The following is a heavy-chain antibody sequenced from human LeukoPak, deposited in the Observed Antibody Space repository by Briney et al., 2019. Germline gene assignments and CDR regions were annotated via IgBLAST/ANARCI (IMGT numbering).Heavy chain of an antibody. V-gene: IGHV4-59*01. CDR3: AREGQLLGNAFDI. Sequence: PSETLSLTCTVSGGSISSYYWSWIRQPPGQGLEGIGYIYYSGSTNYNPSLKSRVTISVDTSKNQFSLKLSSVTAADTAVYYCAREGQLLGNAFDIWGQGTMVTVSS. J-gene: IGHJ3*02. CDR2: IYYSGST. CDR1: GGSISSYY. D-gene: IGHD2-2*01.